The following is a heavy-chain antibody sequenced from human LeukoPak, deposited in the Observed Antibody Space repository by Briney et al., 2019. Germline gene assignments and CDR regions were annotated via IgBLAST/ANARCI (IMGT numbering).Heavy chain of an antibody. V-gene: IGHV4-61*02. CDR2: IYTSGST. D-gene: IGHD3-3*01. Sequence: SETLSLTCTVSSGSISGGSYYWSWIRQPAGKGLEWIGRIYTSGSTNYNPSLKSRVTISVDTSKNQFSLKLSSVTAADTAVYYCARDITRRYYYYYMDVWGKGTTVTVSS. CDR3: ARDITRRYYYYYMDV. CDR1: SGSISGGSYY. J-gene: IGHJ6*03.